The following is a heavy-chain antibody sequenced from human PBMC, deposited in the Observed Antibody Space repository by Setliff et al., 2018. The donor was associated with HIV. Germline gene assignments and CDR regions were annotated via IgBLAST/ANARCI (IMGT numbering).Heavy chain of an antibody. CDR1: GGSFSDYH. V-gene: IGHV4-34*01. CDR3: ARAKLGWRPYAMDV. J-gene: IGHJ6*02. D-gene: IGHD6-13*01. Sequence: TSETLSLTCGVSGGSFSDYHWTWIRQSPGKGLEWIGEVRDSGTTNYNPSLKSRVTISVDTSKIQFSLNLNSVTAADTAVYYCARAKLGWRPYAMDVWGQGTAVTVSS. CDR2: VRDSGTT.